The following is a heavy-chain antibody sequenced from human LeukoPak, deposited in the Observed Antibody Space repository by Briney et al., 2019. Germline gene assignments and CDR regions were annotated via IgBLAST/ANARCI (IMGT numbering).Heavy chain of an antibody. CDR1: GFTFSSYA. Sequence: GGSLRLSCAASGFTFSSYAMSWVRQAPGKGLEWVSAISGSGGSTYYADSVKGRFTISRDNSKNTLYLQMNSLRAEDTAVYYCAKEMYSNYARRGGFDPWGQGTLVTVSS. CDR3: AKEMYSNYARRGGFDP. J-gene: IGHJ5*02. D-gene: IGHD4-11*01. CDR2: ISGSGGST. V-gene: IGHV3-23*01.